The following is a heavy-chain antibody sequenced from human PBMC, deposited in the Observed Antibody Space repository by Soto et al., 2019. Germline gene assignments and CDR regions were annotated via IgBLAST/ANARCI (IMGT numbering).Heavy chain of an antibody. CDR2: LNYGGTT. J-gene: IGHJ5*02. Sequence: PSETLSLTCSVSGASMTSSIYYWAWIRQAPGKGLEWIGILNYGGTTYHSPSLEGRVTMSVDTSKKEFSLNVISVTAADTAIYYCARQSYFDGAGYYLGWFGPWGQGTLVTVSS. V-gene: IGHV4-39*01. CDR1: GASMTSSIYY. CDR3: ARQSYFDGAGYYLGWFGP. D-gene: IGHD3-22*01.